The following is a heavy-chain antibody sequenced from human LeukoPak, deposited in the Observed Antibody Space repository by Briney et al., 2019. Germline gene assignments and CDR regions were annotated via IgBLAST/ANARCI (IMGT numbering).Heavy chain of an antibody. Sequence: GGSLRLSCAASGFTFSSYTMTWVRQAPGKGLEWVANINQDGTEKNYVDSVKGRFTISRDNAKNSLYLQMNSLRAEDTAVYYCARNMGDYWGQGTLVTVSS. CDR2: INQDGTEK. V-gene: IGHV3-7*04. CDR1: GFTFSSYT. D-gene: IGHD2/OR15-2a*01. CDR3: ARNMGDY. J-gene: IGHJ4*02.